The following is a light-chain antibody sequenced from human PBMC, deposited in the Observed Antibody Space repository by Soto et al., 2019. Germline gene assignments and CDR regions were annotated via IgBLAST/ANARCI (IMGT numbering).Light chain of an antibody. J-gene: IGKJ1*01. V-gene: IGKV3-20*01. CDR2: GAS. CDR1: QSVSNY. CDR3: QQYGSSLT. Sequence: PGERSTLSCRASQSVSNYVAWYQQRPGQAPRLLIYGASSRATGIPDRFSGSGCGTDFTLTISRLEPEDFAVYYCQQYGSSLTFGQGTKVDNK.